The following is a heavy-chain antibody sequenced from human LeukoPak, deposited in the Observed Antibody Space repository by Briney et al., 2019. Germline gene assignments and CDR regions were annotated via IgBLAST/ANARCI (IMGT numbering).Heavy chain of an antibody. CDR3: AKETHQMVAKSFDS. Sequence: GGSLRLSCAASGFTFSDYYMSWIRQAPGKGLEWVSYISSGSTYTNYADSVKGRFTISRDNSRNTLSLQMDSLRTDDTAFYYCAKETHQMVAKSFDSWGLGTLVTVSS. CDR1: GFTFSDYY. D-gene: IGHD2-15*01. CDR2: ISSGSTYT. J-gene: IGHJ4*02. V-gene: IGHV3-11*06.